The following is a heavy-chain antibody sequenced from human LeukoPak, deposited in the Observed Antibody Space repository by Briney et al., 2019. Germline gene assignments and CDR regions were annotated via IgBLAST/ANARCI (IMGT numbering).Heavy chain of an antibody. CDR1: GYTFTGYY. J-gene: IGHJ3*02. CDR3: ARVPSSWRADAFDI. CDR2: INPNSGGT. V-gene: IGHV1-2*02. D-gene: IGHD6-13*01. Sequence: ASVKVSCKASGYTFTGYYMHWVRQAPGQGLEWMGWINPNSGGTNYAQKFQGRDTITRNTSISTAYMELSSLRSEDTAVYYCARVPSSWRADAFDIWGQGTMVTVSS.